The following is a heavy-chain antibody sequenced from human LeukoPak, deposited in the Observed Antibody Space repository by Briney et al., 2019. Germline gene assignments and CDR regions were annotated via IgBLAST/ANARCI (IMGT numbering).Heavy chain of an antibody. D-gene: IGHD2-2*02. V-gene: IGHV4-30-4*01. CDR1: GGSISGGDYY. CDR2: IYYSGST. CDR3: ASQGGCSSTSCYTEFDP. J-gene: IGHJ5*02. Sequence: SETLSLTCTVSGGSISGGDYYWSWIRQPPGKGLEWIGYIYYSGSTYYNPSLKSRVTISVDTSKNQFSLKLSSVTAADTAVYYCASQGGCSSTSCYTEFDPWGQGTLVTVSS.